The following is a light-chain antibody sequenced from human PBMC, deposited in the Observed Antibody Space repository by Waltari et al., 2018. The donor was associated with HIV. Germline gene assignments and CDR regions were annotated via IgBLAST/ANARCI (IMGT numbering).Light chain of an antibody. J-gene: IGKJ4*01. V-gene: IGKV4-1*01. CDR1: RTFLFSSENRNC. Sequence: DIVMTQSPNSLAVSLGERATINCRSSRTFLFSSENRNCLAWYQQKPGQSPKLLIYWASTRASGVPDRFSGSGSGTNFSLTISSLQTDDVALYYCQQYYSLGPTFGGGTKVEIK. CDR2: WAS. CDR3: QQYYSLGPT.